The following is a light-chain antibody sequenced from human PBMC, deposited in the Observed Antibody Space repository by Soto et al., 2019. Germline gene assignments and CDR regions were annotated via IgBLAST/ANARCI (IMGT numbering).Light chain of an antibody. J-gene: IGLJ2*01. CDR3: QTWGTGIVV. CDR2: LNSDGSH. CDR1: SGHSSYA. Sequence: QAVVTQSPSASASLGASVKLTCTLSSGHSSYAIAWHQQQPEKGPRYLMKLNSDGSHSKGDGIPDRFSGSSSGAVRYLTISSLQSEDEADYYCQTWGTGIVVFGGGTKLTVL. V-gene: IGLV4-69*01.